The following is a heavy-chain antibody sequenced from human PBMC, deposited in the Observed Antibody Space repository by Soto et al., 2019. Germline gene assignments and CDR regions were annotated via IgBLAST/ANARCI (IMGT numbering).Heavy chain of an antibody. CDR3: AKDVLPRQLVLHFDY. Sequence: EVQLLESGGGLVQPGGSLRVSCAASGFTFGSYAMSWVRQVPGKGLEWVSGISGSGHSKFYADSVKGRFTISRDDSKNTLYLQMNSLRVEDTAVYFCAKDVLPRQLVLHFDYWGQGTLVTVSS. CDR2: ISGSGHSK. J-gene: IGHJ4*02. D-gene: IGHD6-13*01. CDR1: GFTFGSYA. V-gene: IGHV3-23*01.